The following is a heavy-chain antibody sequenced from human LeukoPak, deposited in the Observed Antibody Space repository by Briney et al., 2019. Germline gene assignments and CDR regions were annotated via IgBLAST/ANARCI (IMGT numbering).Heavy chain of an antibody. CDR3: AKEETGSYYFDN. CDR2: ISGSGIST. J-gene: IGHJ4*02. CDR1: GFTFSSYA. Sequence: AGGSLRLSCAASGFTFSSYAMSWVRQAPGKGLDWVSAISGSGISTYYADSVKGRFTISRDNSKNTLYLQMSSLRAEDTALYYCAKEETGSYYFDNWGQGTLVTVSS. V-gene: IGHV3-23*01. D-gene: IGHD1-26*01.